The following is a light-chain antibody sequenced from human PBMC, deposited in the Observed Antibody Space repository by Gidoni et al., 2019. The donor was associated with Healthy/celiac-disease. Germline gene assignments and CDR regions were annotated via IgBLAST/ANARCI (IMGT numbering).Light chain of an antibody. J-gene: IGKJ1*01. Sequence: QSVLYSSNNKNYLAWYQQKPGQPPKLLIYWASTRESGVPDRFSGSGSGTDFTLTISSLQAEDVAVYYCQQYYSTPWTFGQXTKVEIK. CDR2: WAS. V-gene: IGKV4-1*01. CDR3: QQYYSTPWT. CDR1: QSVLYSSNNKNY.